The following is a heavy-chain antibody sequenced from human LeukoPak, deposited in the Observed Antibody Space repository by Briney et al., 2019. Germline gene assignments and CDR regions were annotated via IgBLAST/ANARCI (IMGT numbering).Heavy chain of an antibody. CDR2: ISSSSSYI. D-gene: IGHD6-6*01. V-gene: IGHV3-21*01. Sequence: PGGSLRLSCAASGFTFSSYSMNWVRQAPGKGLEWVSSISSSSSYIYYADSVKGRFTISRDNAKNSLYLQMNSLRAEDTAVYYCAKDPSIAAPRGGYYFDYWGQGTLVTVSS. J-gene: IGHJ4*02. CDR1: GFTFSSYS. CDR3: AKDPSIAAPRGGYYFDY.